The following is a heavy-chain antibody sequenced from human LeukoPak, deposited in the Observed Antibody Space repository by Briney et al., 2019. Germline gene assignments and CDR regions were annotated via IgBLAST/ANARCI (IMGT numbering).Heavy chain of an antibody. V-gene: IGHV4-34*01. CDR2: INHSGST. D-gene: IGHD3-22*01. CDR3: ASVGDSSGYYYFSAFDI. CDR1: GGSFSGYY. J-gene: IGHJ3*02. Sequence: SETLSLTCAVYGGSFSGYYWSWIRQPPGKGLEWIGEINHSGSTDYNPSLKSRVTISVDTSKNQFSLKLSSVTAADTAMYYCASVGDSSGYYYFSAFDIWGQGTMVTVSS.